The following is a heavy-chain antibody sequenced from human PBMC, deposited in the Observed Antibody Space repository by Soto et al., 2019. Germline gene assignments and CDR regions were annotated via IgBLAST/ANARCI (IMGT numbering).Heavy chain of an antibody. Sequence: QLQLQESGPGLVKPSETLSLTCTVSGGSISSSSYYWGWIRQPPGKGLEWIGSIYYSGSTYYNPSLKSRVTISVDTSKNQFSLKLSSVTAADTAVYYCGVGTAAAGQPIPNWFDPWGQGTLVTVSS. J-gene: IGHJ5*02. V-gene: IGHV4-39*01. CDR1: GGSISSSSYY. CDR3: GVGTAAAGQPIPNWFDP. D-gene: IGHD6-13*01. CDR2: IYYSGST.